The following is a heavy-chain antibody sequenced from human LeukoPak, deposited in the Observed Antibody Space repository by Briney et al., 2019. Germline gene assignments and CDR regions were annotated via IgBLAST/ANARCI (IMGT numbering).Heavy chain of an antibody. J-gene: IGHJ5*01. CDR3: ATGYSDSLRSPLDS. D-gene: IGHD3-22*01. V-gene: IGHV3-23*01. Sequence: GGSLRLSCAASGLTFNNYALTWIRQAPGKGLEWVSSISGRGGSTYYADSVKGRFTISRDDSKNTLFLQMNSLRAEDTAVYYCATGYSDSLRSPLDSWGQGTLVTVSS. CDR2: ISGRGGST. CDR1: GLTFNNYA.